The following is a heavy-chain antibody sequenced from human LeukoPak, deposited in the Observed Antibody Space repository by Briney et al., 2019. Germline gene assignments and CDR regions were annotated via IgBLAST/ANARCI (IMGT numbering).Heavy chain of an antibody. CDR2: ISSSGSTI. D-gene: IGHD2-8*01. J-gene: IGHJ3*02. Sequence: PGGSLRLSCAASGFTFSSYEMNWVRQAPGKGLEWVSYISSSGSTIYYADSVKGRFTISRDNAKNSLYLQMNSLRAEDTAVYYCARGVLMVYAINAFDIWGQGTMVTVSS. CDR1: GFTFSSYE. V-gene: IGHV3-48*03. CDR3: ARGVLMVYAINAFDI.